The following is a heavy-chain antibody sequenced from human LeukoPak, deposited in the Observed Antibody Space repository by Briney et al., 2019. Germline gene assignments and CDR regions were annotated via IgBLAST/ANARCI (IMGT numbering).Heavy chain of an antibody. Sequence: GGSLRLSCAASGLTVSSKYMSWVRQAPGKGLEWVSVVYNNGNTHYADSVKGRFTISRDNVKNMLHLQMNSLRPEDTAVYYCARVGGDRVAYWGQGTLVTVSS. CDR2: VYNNGNT. J-gene: IGHJ4*02. CDR1: GLTVSSKY. D-gene: IGHD4-17*01. CDR3: ARVGGDRVAY. V-gene: IGHV3-53*01.